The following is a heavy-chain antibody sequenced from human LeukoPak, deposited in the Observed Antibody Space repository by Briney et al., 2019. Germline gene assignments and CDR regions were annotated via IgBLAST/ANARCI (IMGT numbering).Heavy chain of an antibody. CDR3: ARWRTFGGVIVMSYFDY. J-gene: IGHJ4*02. V-gene: IGHV4-39*01. CDR1: GGSISSSSYY. D-gene: IGHD3-16*02. Sequence: SETLSLTCTVSGGSISSSSYYWGWIRQPPGKGLEWIGSIYYSGSTYYNPSLKSRVTISVDTSKNQFSLKLSSVTAADTAVYYCARWRTFGGVIVMSYFDYWGQGTLVTVSS. CDR2: IYYSGST.